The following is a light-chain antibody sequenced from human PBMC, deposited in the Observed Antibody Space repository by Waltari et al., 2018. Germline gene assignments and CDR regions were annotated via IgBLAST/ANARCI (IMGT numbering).Light chain of an antibody. CDR1: KSISSY. CDR2: ASS. V-gene: IGKV1-39*01. J-gene: IGKJ4*01. Sequence: TCRASKSISSYLNWYQQKPGKAPKVLIYASSSLRSGVPSRFSGSRSGTDFTLTINSLQPEDYATYYCQQSYSMPLTFGGGTRVEIK. CDR3: QQSYSMPLT.